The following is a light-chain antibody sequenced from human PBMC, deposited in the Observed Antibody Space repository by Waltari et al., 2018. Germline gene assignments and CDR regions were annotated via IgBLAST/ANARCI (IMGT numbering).Light chain of an antibody. CDR1: QSVSGSY. Sequence: EIVLTQSPGTLSLSPGERATLSCRASQSVSGSYLGLYQQKPGQAPRLLIYGVSSRATGIPVRFSGSWSGTDFTLTISRLEPEDFAVYYCQQYGSSPPYSFGQGTKLEIK. V-gene: IGKV3-20*01. J-gene: IGKJ2*03. CDR2: GVS. CDR3: QQYGSSPPYS.